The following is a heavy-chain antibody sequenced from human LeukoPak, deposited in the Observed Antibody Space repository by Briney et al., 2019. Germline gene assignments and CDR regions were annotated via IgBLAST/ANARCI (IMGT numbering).Heavy chain of an antibody. CDR2: INPNSGGT. J-gene: IGHJ6*03. Sequence: ASVTVSCTASGYTFTGYYMHWVRQAPGQGLEWMGWINPNSGGTNYAQKFQGRVTMTRDTSISTAYMELSRLRSAATAVYYCARDLGYYDSSGYTSYYYYYMDVWGKGTTVTVSS. CDR1: GYTFTGYY. CDR3: ARDLGYYDSSGYTSYYYYYMDV. D-gene: IGHD3-22*01. V-gene: IGHV1-2*02.